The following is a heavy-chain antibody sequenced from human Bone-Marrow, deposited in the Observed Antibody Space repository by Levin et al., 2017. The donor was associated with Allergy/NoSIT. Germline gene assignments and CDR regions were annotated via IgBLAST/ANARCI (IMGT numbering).Heavy chain of an antibody. D-gene: IGHD1-1*01. Sequence: QSGPTLVKPTQTLTLTCTFSGFSLASYGVGVGWIRQPPGKALEWLAVIYWDDDKRYSPSLRSRLTITKDTSKDQVVLTMSNMDTVDTATYYCAQRGSWAGNNWDTGYLDYWGQGILITVSA. CDR1: GFSLASYGVG. V-gene: IGHV2-5*02. J-gene: IGHJ4*02. CDR2: IYWDDDK. CDR3: AQRGSWAGNNWDTGYLDY.